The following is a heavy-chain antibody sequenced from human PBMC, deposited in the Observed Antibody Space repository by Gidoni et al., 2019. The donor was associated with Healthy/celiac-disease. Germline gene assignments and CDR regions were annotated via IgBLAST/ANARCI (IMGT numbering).Heavy chain of an antibody. J-gene: IGHJ4*02. Sequence: LQLLASGPGLVNPSETLSLTCAVSGGSISSSSYFWGWIRQPPGKGVEWLGSIYYNGRTYYNPSLKSRVTISVDTSKNQFSLKLSAVTAADTAVYYCARAVQTGTTYDYWGQGTLVTVSS. D-gene: IGHD1-1*01. CDR3: ARAVQTGTTYDY. CDR2: IYYNGRT. V-gene: IGHV4-39*01. CDR1: GGSISSSSYF.